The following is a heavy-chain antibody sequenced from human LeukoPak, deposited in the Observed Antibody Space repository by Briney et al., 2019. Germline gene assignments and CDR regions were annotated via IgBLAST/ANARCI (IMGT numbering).Heavy chain of an antibody. Sequence: GGSLRLSCAASGFTFSSYNMNWVRQAPGKGLEWVSSISSGSSYIYYADSVKGRITISRDNAKNSPYLQMNSLRAEDTAVYYCARGTWELIDYWGQGTLVTVSS. CDR1: GFTFSSYN. CDR3: ARGTWELIDY. J-gene: IGHJ4*02. D-gene: IGHD1-26*01. CDR2: ISSGSSYI. V-gene: IGHV3-21*01.